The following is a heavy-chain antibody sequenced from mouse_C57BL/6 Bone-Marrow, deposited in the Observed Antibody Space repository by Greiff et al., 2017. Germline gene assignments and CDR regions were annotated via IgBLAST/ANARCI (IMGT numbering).Heavy chain of an antibody. CDR2: IYPRSGNT. CDR1: GYTFTNYW. D-gene: IGHD1-1*01. J-gene: IGHJ2*01. Sequence: VQLQQSGAELVRPGTSVKMSCKASGYTFTNYWIGWAKQRPGHGLEWIGEIYPRSGNTYYNEKFKGKATLTADKSSSTAYMELRSLTSEDSAVYFCARFNGSSSYYFDYWGQGTTLTVSS. CDR3: ARFNGSSSYYFDY. V-gene: IGHV1-63*01.